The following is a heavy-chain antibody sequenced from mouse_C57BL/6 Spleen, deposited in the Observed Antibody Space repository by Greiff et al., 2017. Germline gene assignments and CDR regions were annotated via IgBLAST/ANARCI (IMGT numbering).Heavy chain of an antibody. D-gene: IGHD1-1*01. CDR3: ARVDYGSSSYAMDY. CDR2: IDPGDGDT. CDR1: GFNIKDYY. J-gene: IGHJ4*01. Sequence: EVQLQQSGAELVKPGASVKLSCTASGFNIKDYYMHWVKQRTEQGLEWIGRIDPGDGDTKYAPKFKGKATLTADTSSNTAYMQLSSLTSEDTAVYSCARVDYGSSSYAMDYWGQGTSVTVSS. V-gene: IGHV14-2*01.